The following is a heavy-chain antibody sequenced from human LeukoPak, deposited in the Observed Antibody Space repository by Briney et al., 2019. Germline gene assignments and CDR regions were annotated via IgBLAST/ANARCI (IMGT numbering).Heavy chain of an antibody. J-gene: IGHJ4*02. CDR2: ISGSDGRT. V-gene: IGHV3-23*01. CDR3: AKDRDTYGYVTSFDY. Sequence: GGSLRLSCAASGFTFSSYAMSWVRRTPGQGLEWVSAISGSDGRTYYADSVKGRFTISRDNSKSTLYLQMNSLRADDTAVFYCAKDRDTYGYVTSFDYWGQGTLVTVSS. D-gene: IGHD5-18*01. CDR1: GFTFSSYA.